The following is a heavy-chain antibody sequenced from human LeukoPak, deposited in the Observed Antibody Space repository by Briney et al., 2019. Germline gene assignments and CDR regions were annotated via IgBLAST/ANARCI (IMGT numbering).Heavy chain of an antibody. CDR1: GYTLTELS. V-gene: IGHV1-24*01. Sequence: ASVKVSCKVSGYTLTELSMHWVRQAPGKGLEWMGGFDPEDGETIYAQKFQGRVTMTEDTSTDTAYMELSSLRSEDTAVYYCATDSPPFSGSHVTDAFDIWGQGTMVTVSS. CDR3: ATDSPPFSGSHVTDAFDI. D-gene: IGHD1-26*01. J-gene: IGHJ3*02. CDR2: FDPEDGET.